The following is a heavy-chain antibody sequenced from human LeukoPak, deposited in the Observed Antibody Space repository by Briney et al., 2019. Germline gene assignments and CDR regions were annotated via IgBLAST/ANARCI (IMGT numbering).Heavy chain of an antibody. V-gene: IGHV3-23*01. Sequence: AGGSLRLSCAASGFTFSSHSMSWVRQAPGKGLEWVSGISGSGGSTYYADSVKGRFTISRDNSKDTLFLQMHSLRPGDTAVYYCVREDTPATANYWGQGTLVTISS. CDR1: GFTFSSHS. CDR3: VREDTPATANY. CDR2: ISGSGGST. D-gene: IGHD2-21*02. J-gene: IGHJ4*02.